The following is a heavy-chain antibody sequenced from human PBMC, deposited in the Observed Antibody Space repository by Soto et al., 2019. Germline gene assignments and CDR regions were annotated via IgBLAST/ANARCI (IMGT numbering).Heavy chain of an antibody. D-gene: IGHD2-15*01. CDR1: GGSFSGYY. Sequence: QVQLQQWGAGLLKPSETLSLTCAVYGGSFSGYYWSWIRQPPGKGLEWIGEINHSGSTNYNPSLKSRVTISVDTSKHQFSLKLSSVTAADTAVYYCARVLGYCSGGSCTWYFDLWGRGTLVTVSS. V-gene: IGHV4-34*01. CDR3: ARVLGYCSGGSCTWYFDL. J-gene: IGHJ2*01. CDR2: INHSGST.